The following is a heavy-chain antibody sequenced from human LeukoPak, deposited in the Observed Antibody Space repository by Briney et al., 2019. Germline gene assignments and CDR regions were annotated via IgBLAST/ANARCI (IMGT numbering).Heavy chain of an antibody. CDR3: AKDAGYSSILGY. Sequence: GGSLRLSCAASGFTFSSYGMHWVRQAPGKGLEWVAVISYDGSNKYYADSVKGRFTISRDNSKNTLYLQMNSLRTDDKAVYYCAKDAGYSSILGYWGEGTLVTVSS. CDR1: GFTFSSYG. J-gene: IGHJ4*02. D-gene: IGHD6-13*01. V-gene: IGHV3-30*18. CDR2: ISYDGSNK.